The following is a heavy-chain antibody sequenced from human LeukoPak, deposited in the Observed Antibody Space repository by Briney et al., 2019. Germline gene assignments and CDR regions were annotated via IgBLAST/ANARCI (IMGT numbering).Heavy chain of an antibody. CDR3: AGDVGGGLDC. D-gene: IGHD4-23*01. CDR1: GFTLTSYS. V-gene: IGHV3-7*01. Sequence: GGSLRLSCAVSGFTLTSYSTSWVRQAPGRGLEWVGNIKGDERARRQADSVEGRFTISRDNAQSTVYLQMSRLRGEETAVYYCAGDVGGGLDCWGQGTLVTVSS. CDR2: IKGDERAR. J-gene: IGHJ4*02.